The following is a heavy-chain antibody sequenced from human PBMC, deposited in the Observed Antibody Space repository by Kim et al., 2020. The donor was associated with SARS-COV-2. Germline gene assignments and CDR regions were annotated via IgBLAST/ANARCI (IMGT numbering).Heavy chain of an antibody. D-gene: IGHD3-22*01. CDR3: ARGRGGITTIVVVIPYYYYDMDV. CDR2: INHSGST. Sequence: SETLSLTCAVYGGSFSGYYWSWIRQPPGKGLEWIGEINHSGSTNYNPSLKSRVTISVDTSKNQFSLKLSSVTAADTAVYYCARGRGGITTIVVVIPYYYYDMDVWRQGTTVTVSS. V-gene: IGHV4-34*01. J-gene: IGHJ6*02. CDR1: GGSFSGYY.